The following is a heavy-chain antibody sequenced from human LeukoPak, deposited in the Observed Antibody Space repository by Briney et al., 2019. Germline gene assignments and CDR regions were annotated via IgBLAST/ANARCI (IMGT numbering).Heavy chain of an antibody. D-gene: IGHD3-9*01. CDR2: IDYSGNT. Sequence: SEALSLTCSVSGVSISSRGYWGWIRQHPGKGLEWIGYIDYSGNTYYKPSLQSRVIISVDTSKNQFTLKLNSVTAADTAVYYCATGYGSGWFDAWGQGAVVTVSS. CDR1: GVSISSRGY. CDR3: ATGYGSGWFDA. V-gene: IGHV4-31*03. J-gene: IGHJ5*02.